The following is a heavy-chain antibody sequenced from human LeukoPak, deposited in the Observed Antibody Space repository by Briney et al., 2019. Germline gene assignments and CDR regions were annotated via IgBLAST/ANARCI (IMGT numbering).Heavy chain of an antibody. CDR2: FNHNSGGT. V-gene: IGHV1-2*06. J-gene: IGHJ6*03. CDR1: GYTFPGYY. D-gene: IGHD3-3*01. Sequence: ASVKVSCKASGYTFPGYYMNWVRQAPGQGLEWMGRFNHNSGGTNYAQTFQSRVTMTRDTSISTAYMELSRLRSDDTAVYYCARMYYDFWSGLVGSQRTNYYYYYMDVWGKGTTVTVSS. CDR3: ARMYYDFWSGLVGSQRTNYYYYYMDV.